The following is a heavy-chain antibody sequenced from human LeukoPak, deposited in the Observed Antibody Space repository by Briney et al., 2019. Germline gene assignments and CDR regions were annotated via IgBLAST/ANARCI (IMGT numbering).Heavy chain of an antibody. Sequence: PGGSLRLSCAPSGFTFSSSNMHWVRQSPGRGLEWVALISYDGTKTYYGESVKGRFTVSRDNSKHMLFLQMNSLSAEDTAIYYCEREWFGESNWGQGARVTVSS. V-gene: IGHV3-30*03. CDR1: GFTFSSSN. CDR2: ISYDGTKT. CDR3: EREWFGESN. J-gene: IGHJ4*02. D-gene: IGHD3-10*01.